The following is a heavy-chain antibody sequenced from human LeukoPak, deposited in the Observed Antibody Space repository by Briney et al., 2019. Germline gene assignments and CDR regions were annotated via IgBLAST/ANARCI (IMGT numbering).Heavy chain of an antibody. CDR3: ARDNYYYGMDV. J-gene: IGHJ6*02. Sequence: GGSLRLSCAASGFTLSDYYMSWIRQAPGKGLEWVSYISSSSSYTNYADSVKGRFIISRDNAKNSLYLQMNSLRAEDTAVYYCARDNYYYGMDVWGQGTTVTVSS. CDR1: GFTLSDYY. CDR2: ISSSSSYT. V-gene: IGHV3-11*06.